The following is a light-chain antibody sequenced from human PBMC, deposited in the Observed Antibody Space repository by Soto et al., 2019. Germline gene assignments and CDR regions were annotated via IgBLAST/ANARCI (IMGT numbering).Light chain of an antibody. CDR1: SNDVASNYR. CDR3: ISYTDSSAYV. V-gene: IGLV2-18*02. Sequence: QCALTQPPSVSGSPGQSVTISCPGSSNDVASNYRVSWYQQPPGTAPKLVIYGVTNRPSGVPDRFSGSRSGNTASLTISGLQAEDEADYFCISYTDSSAYVFGTGTRSPS. J-gene: IGLJ1*01. CDR2: GVT.